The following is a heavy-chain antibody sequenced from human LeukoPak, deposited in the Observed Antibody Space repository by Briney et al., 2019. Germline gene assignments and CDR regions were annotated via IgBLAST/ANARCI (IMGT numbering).Heavy chain of an antibody. CDR1: GFTFSSYS. J-gene: IGHJ5*02. CDR3: ARDGATYYDFWSGINWFDP. V-gene: IGHV3-7*01. D-gene: IGHD3-3*01. Sequence: PGGSLRLSCAASGFTFSSYSMNWVRQAPGKGLEWVANIKQDGSEKYYVDSVKGRFTISRDNAKNSLYLQMNSLRAEDTAVYYCARDGATYYDFWSGINWFDPWGQGALVTVSS. CDR2: IKQDGSEK.